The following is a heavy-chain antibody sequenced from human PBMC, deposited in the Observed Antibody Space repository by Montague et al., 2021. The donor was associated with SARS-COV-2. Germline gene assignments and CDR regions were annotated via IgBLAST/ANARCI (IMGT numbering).Heavy chain of an antibody. D-gene: IGHD1-26*01. CDR3: AGAHSCSWSHLDN. CDR1: GGSISSGSYK. CDR2: IYTSGTT. J-gene: IGHJ4*02. V-gene: IGHV4-61*02. Sequence: TLSLTCTVSGGSISSGSYKWSWIRQPAGKGLEWIGRIYTSGTTDYSFPLKSRVTISVDTSKNQFSLKLTSVTAADTAVYYCAGAHSCSWSHLDNWGQGSLVTVSS.